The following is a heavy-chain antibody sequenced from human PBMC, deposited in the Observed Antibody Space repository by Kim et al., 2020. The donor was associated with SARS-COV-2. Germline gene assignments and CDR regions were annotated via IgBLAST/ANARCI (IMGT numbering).Heavy chain of an antibody. CDR3: AKAPLQGFFDY. CDR2: T. V-gene: IGHV3-23*01. Sequence: TNNADTVKGRFTISRDNSKNTLYLQMNSLRAEDTAVYYCAKAPLQGFFDYWGQGALVTVSS. D-gene: IGHD1-1*01. J-gene: IGHJ4*02.